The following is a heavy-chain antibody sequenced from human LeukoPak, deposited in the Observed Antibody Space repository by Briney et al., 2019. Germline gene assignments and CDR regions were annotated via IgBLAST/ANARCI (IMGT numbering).Heavy chain of an antibody. V-gene: IGHV1-2*02. CDR3: ARIGEAVRGVIIKGFDY. CDR2: INPNSGGT. D-gene: IGHD3-10*01. J-gene: IGHJ4*02. Sequence: ASVKVSCKASGYTFTGYYMHWVRQAPGQGLEWMGWINPNSGGTKYAQKFQGRVTMTRDTSISTAYMELSRLRSDDTPVYSCARIGEAVRGVIIKGFDYWGQGTLVTVSS. CDR1: GYTFTGYY.